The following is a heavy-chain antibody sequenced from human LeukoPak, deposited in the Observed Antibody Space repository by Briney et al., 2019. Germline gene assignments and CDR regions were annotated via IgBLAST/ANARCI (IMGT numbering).Heavy chain of an antibody. D-gene: IGHD6-19*01. CDR1: GYTFTGYY. V-gene: IGHV1-2*02. Sequence: ASVKVSCKASGYTFTGYYMHWVRQAPGQGLAWMGWINPNSGGTNYAQKFQGRVTMTRDTSISTAYMELSRLRSDDTAVYYCARVGYSSGWFQYFDLWGRGTLVTVSS. CDR3: ARVGYSSGWFQYFDL. CDR2: INPNSGGT. J-gene: IGHJ2*01.